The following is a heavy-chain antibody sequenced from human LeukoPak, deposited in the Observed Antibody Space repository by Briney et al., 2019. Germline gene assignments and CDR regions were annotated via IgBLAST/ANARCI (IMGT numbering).Heavy chain of an antibody. CDR1: GGSISSSNYN. D-gene: IGHD4-17*01. J-gene: IGHJ5*02. CDR3: ARSRGGFGDYGSWFDP. CDR2: LYHNGST. V-gene: IGHV4-39*07. Sequence: SETLSLTCTVSGGSISSSNYNWDWIRQPPGKGLEWIGTLYHNGSTYYNPSLKSRVTISVDTSKNQFSLNLSSVTAADTAFYYCARSRGGFGDYGSWFDPWGQGTLVTVSS.